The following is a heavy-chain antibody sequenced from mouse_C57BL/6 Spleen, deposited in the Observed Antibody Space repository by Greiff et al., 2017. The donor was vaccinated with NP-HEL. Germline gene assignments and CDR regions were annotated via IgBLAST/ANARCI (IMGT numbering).Heavy chain of an antibody. D-gene: IGHD1-2*01. Sequence: QVQLQQSGAELVRPGASVTLSCKASGYTFTDYEMHWVKQTPVHGLEWIGAIDPETGGTAYNQKFKGKAILTADKSSSTAYMELRSLTSEDSAVYYCTRSGTAHAMDYWGQGTSVTVSS. J-gene: IGHJ4*01. V-gene: IGHV1-15*01. CDR1: GYTFTDYE. CDR2: IDPETGGT. CDR3: TRSGTAHAMDY.